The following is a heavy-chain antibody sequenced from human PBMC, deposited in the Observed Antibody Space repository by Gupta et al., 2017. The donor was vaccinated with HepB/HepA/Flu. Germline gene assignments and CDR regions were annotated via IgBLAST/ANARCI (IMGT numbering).Heavy chain of an antibody. J-gene: IGHJ4*02. CDR1: GRTFSSYA. D-gene: IGHD2-15*01. CDR3: ARSRWGTVVAATSTFDY. Sequence: QVQLVQSGAEVKKPGSSVKVSCKASGRTFSSYAISWVRQAPGQGLEWMGRIIPILGIANYAQKFQGRVTITADKSTSTAYMELSSLRSEDTAVYYCARSRWGTVVAATSTFDYWGQGTLVTVSS. V-gene: IGHV1-69*04. CDR2: IIPILGIA.